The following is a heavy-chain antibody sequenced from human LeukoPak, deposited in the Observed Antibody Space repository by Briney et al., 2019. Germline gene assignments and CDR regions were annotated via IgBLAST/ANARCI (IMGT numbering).Heavy chain of an antibody. D-gene: IGHD3-9*01. Sequence: SETLSLTCAVYGGSFSGYYWSWIRQPPGKRLEWIGEINHSGSTNYNPSLKSRVTISVDTSKNQFSLKLSSVTAADTAVYYCARDFERNFDWLLYTHAFVIWGQGTMVTVSS. J-gene: IGHJ3*02. CDR1: GGSFSGYY. V-gene: IGHV4-34*01. CDR3: ARDFERNFDWLLYTHAFVI. CDR2: INHSGST.